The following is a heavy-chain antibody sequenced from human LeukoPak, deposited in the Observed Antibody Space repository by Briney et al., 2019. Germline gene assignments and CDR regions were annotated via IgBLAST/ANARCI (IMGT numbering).Heavy chain of an antibody. D-gene: IGHD5-18*01. CDR2: ISGGGGST. CDR1: GFTFSSYG. Sequence: GGSLRLSCAASGFTFSSYGMSWVRQAPGKGLEWVSAISGGGGSTYYPDSVKGRFTISRDNSRNTLYLQMNSLRAEDTAVYHCAKKGGFSYGDPFDYWGQGTLVTVSS. CDR3: AKKGGFSYGDPFDY. V-gene: IGHV3-23*01. J-gene: IGHJ4*02.